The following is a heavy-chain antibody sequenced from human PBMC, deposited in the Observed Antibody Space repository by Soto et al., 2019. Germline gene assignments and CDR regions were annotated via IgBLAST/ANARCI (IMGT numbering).Heavy chain of an antibody. Sequence: SETLSLTCAVYGGSFSGYYWSWIRQPPGKGLEWIGEINHSGSTNYNPSLKSRVTISVDTSKNQFSLKLSSVTAADTAVYYCARGRRTTVTIDYWGQGTLVA. CDR2: INHSGST. D-gene: IGHD4-17*01. CDR1: GGSFSGYY. CDR3: ARGRRTTVTIDY. J-gene: IGHJ4*02. V-gene: IGHV4-34*01.